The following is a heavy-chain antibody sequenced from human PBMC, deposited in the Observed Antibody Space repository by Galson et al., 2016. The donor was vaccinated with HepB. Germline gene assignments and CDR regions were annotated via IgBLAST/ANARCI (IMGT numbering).Heavy chain of an antibody. D-gene: IGHD2-2*01. V-gene: IGHV4-30-4*01. CDR3: ARFSTSFDY. CDR2: IYHSGST. J-gene: IGHJ4*02. CDR1: GGSISSGDYY. Sequence: TLSLTCTVSGGSISSGDYYWSWIRQPPGKGLEWIGHIYHSGSTNYNASLKSRITISVVTSKNQISLKLSSVTAADTAVYYCARFSTSFDYWGQGTLVTVSS.